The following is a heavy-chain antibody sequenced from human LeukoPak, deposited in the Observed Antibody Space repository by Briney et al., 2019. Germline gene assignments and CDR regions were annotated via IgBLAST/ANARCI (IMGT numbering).Heavy chain of an antibody. V-gene: IGHV4-31*03. J-gene: IGHJ6*02. Sequence: SQTLSLTCTVSGGSISSGGYYWSWIRQHPGKGLEWIGYIYYSGSTYYNPSLKSRVTISVDTSKNQFSLKLSSVTAADTAVYYCARDPGQHLYDPGYGMDVWGQGTTDTVSS. D-gene: IGHD3-3*01. CDR2: IYYSGST. CDR1: GGSISSGGYY. CDR3: ARDPGQHLYDPGYGMDV.